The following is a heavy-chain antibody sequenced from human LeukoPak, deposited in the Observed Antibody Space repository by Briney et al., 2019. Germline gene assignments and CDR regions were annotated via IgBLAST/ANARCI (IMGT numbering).Heavy chain of an antibody. D-gene: IGHD4-17*01. CDR1: GFTFSSYG. CDR2: VWSDGTKR. CDR3: ARDFPDYDYYYYGMDV. J-gene: IGHJ6*04. V-gene: IGHV3-33*08. Sequence: GRSLRLSCAASGFTFSSYGMHWVRQAPGKGLECVAVVWSDGTKRDYADSVKGRFTISRDNSKNTLYLQMNSLRGEDTAVYFCARDFPDYDYYYYGMDVWGKGTTVTVSS.